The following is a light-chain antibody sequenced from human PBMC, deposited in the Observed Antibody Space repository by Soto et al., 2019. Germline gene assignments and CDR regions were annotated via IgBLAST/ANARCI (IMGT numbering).Light chain of an antibody. V-gene: IGKV3-20*01. Sequence: EIVLTQSPGTLSLSPGERGTLSCRASQTVSGSYVAWYQQKPGQAPRLLIYGASNRATSIPDRFSGSGSGTDFTLTISRLEPEDFAVYYCQQYGSSGTFGQGTKVDIK. CDR1: QTVSGSY. CDR2: GAS. J-gene: IGKJ1*01. CDR3: QQYGSSGT.